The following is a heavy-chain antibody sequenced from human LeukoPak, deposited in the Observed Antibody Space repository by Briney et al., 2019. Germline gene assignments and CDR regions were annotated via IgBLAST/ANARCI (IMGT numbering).Heavy chain of an antibody. CDR2: IANTGGNT. J-gene: IGHJ4*02. CDR3: AKEGIGAAGRRFDC. V-gene: IGHV3-23*01. Sequence: GGSLRLSCVASGFTFSSYGMNWVRQAPGKGLQWVSSIANTGGNTYYADSVRGRFTISRDNSKDTLYLQMNSLRDEDTAVYYCAKEGIGAAGRRFDCWGQGTPVTVSS. D-gene: IGHD6-13*01. CDR1: GFTFSSYG.